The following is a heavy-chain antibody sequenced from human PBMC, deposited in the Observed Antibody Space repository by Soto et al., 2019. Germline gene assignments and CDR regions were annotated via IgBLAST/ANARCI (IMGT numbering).Heavy chain of an antibody. CDR3: ARTMVRGVIIRGNFWFDP. D-gene: IGHD3-10*01. V-gene: IGHV1-69*01. CDR1: GGTFSSYA. J-gene: IGHJ5*02. Sequence: QVQLVQSGAEVKKPGSSVKVSCKASGGTFSSYAISWVRQAPGQGLEWMGGIIPIFGTANYAQKFQGRVTITADESTSTAYMELSSLRSEDTAVYYCARTMVRGVIIRGNFWFDPWGQGTLVTVSS. CDR2: IIPIFGTA.